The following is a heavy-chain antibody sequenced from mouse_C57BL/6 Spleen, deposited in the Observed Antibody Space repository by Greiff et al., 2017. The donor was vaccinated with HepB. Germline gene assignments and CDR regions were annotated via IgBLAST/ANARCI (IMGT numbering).Heavy chain of an antibody. V-gene: IGHV1-82*01. J-gene: IGHJ4*01. D-gene: IGHD1-1*01. CDR3: ARHITTVVATRAMDY. CDR1: GYAFSSSW. Sequence: VQLQQSGPELVKPGASVKISCKASGYAFSSSWMNWVKQRPGKGLEWIGRIYPGDGDTNYNGKFKGKATLTADKSSSTAYMQLSSLTSEDSAVYFCARHITTVVATRAMDYWGQGTSVTVSS. CDR2: IYPGDGDT.